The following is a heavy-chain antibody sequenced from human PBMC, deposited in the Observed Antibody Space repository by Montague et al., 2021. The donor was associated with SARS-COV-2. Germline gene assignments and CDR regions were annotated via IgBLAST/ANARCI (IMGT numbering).Heavy chain of an antibody. Sequence: PALVKPTQTLTLTCTFSGFSLSTSGMCVSWIRQPPGKALEWLALIDWDDDKYYSTSLKTRLTISKDTSKNQVVPTMTNMDPADTATHYCATTIYDYVWGTRVEFDYWGQGTLVTVSS. V-gene: IGHV2-70*01. CDR3: ATTIYDYVWGTRVEFDY. J-gene: IGHJ4*02. D-gene: IGHD3-16*01. CDR2: IDWDDDK. CDR1: GFSLSTSGMC.